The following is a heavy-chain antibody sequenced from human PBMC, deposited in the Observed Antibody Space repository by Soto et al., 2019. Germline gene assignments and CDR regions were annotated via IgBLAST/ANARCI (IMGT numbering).Heavy chain of an antibody. CDR3: VRHGRDDYNYGFDY. Sequence: GGSLRLSCAASGFTFSSYWMHWVRQAPGKGLVWVSRINSDGSSTSYADSVKGRFTISRDNAKNTLYLQMNSLRAEDTAVYFCVRHGRDDYNYGFDYWGQGTLVTVSS. V-gene: IGHV3-74*01. J-gene: IGHJ4*02. CDR1: GFTFSSYW. D-gene: IGHD4-4*01. CDR2: INSDGSST.